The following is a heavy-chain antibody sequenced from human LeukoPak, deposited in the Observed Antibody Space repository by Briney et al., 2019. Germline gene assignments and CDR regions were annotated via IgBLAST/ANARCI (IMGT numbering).Heavy chain of an antibody. CDR1: GFMFCDYA. J-gene: IGHJ4*02. Sequence: PGGSLRLSCAASGFMFCDYAMHWARQVPGKGLEWVAGIHYNSGHSGYADSVKGRFTISRDNAKSTLYLQMNSLRAEDTAVYYCVRAPITDSSYWGQGTLVTVSS. CDR3: VRAPITDSSY. D-gene: IGHD3-10*01. V-gene: IGHV3-9*01. CDR2: IHYNSGHS.